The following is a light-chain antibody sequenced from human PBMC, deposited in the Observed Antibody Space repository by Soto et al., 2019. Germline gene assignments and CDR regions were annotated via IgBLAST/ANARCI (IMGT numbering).Light chain of an antibody. V-gene: IGKV4-1*01. CDR1: QSILDRSKNKYY. CDR3: QQYFTSPLT. Sequence: DIVMTQSPDSLAVSLGERATFNCKSSQSILDRSKNKYYLAWYQQKSGQPPKLLIYWASLRESGVPDRFTGSGSGTYFTLTISSLQAEDVAIYYCQQYFTSPLTFGQGTKVDI. CDR2: WAS. J-gene: IGKJ1*01.